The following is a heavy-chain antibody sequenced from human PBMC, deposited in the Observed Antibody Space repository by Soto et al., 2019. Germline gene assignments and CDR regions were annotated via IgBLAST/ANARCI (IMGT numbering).Heavy chain of an antibody. J-gene: IGHJ4*02. D-gene: IGHD3-3*01. Sequence: PGGSLRLSCGASGFTFRNYVMSWVRQAPGMGLEWVSAITGGADNTYLADSVKGRFSISRDNSKNTLYLQMSSLRADDTAVYFCAKGSGSSRPYYFDYWGQGT. CDR2: ITGGADNT. CDR3: AKGSGSSRPYYFDY. CDR1: GFTFRNYV. V-gene: IGHV3-23*01.